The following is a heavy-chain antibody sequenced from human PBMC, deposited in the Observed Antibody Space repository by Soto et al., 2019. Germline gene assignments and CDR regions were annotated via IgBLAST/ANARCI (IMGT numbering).Heavy chain of an antibody. J-gene: IGHJ4*02. Sequence: GGSLRLSCAASGFTFSYAWMTWARQAPGKGLEWVGRIKSNSDGGTTDYAAPVKGRFTISRDDSKNMLYLEMKSLKTEDTALQYRTIEADTSGYYYLRDFWGQGKRVTLSS. D-gene: IGHD3-22*01. V-gene: IGHV3-15*01. CDR2: IKSNSDGGTT. CDR1: GFTFSYAW. CDR3: TIEADTSGYYYLRDF.